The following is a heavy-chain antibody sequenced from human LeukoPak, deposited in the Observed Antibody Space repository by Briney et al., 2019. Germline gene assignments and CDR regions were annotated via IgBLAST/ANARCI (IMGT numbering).Heavy chain of an antibody. J-gene: IGHJ4*02. CDR2: IYYSGST. D-gene: IGHD2-2*01. CDR1: GGSISNYY. Sequence: SETLSLTCTVSGGSISNYYWSWIRQPPGKGLEWIGYIYYSGSTNYNPSLKSRVTISVDTSKNQFSLKLSSVTAADTAVYYCARGYCSSTSCYAGRLYYFDYWGQGTLVTVSS. V-gene: IGHV4-59*01. CDR3: ARGYCSSTSCYAGRLYYFDY.